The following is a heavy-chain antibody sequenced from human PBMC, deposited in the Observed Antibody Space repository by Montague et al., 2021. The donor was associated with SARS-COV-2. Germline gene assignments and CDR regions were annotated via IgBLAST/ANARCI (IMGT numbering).Heavy chain of an antibody. V-gene: IGHV4-34*01. J-gene: IGHJ6*02. CDR1: SGSFRGYD. Sequence: SETLSLTCAVSSGSFRGYDWSWIRQPPGTGLEWIGEINHSGSTTYKPSLESRVSISVDTSNRQFSLNGTSVTAADTAVYYCARLGAITLVRGITKAELNNSGIDSWGPGTPVTVSS. CDR2: INHSGST. CDR3: ARLGAITLVRGITKAELNNSGIDS. D-gene: IGHD3-10*01.